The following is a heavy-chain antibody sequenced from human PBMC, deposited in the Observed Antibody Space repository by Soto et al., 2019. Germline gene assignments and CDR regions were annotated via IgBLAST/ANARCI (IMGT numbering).Heavy chain of an antibody. Sequence: PSETLSLTCTVSIGSITRSDYYWSWIRQPPGKGLEWIGYIYYSGTAYYNPSLKSRVFISVDTSKNQFSLNLNSVTAADTAVYYCARGSEGKLDAQGMWFDPWGQGTMVTVSS. J-gene: IGHJ5*02. D-gene: IGHD6-13*01. CDR2: IYYSGTA. CDR3: ARGSEGKLDAQGMWFDP. V-gene: IGHV4-30-4*01. CDR1: IGSITRSDYY.